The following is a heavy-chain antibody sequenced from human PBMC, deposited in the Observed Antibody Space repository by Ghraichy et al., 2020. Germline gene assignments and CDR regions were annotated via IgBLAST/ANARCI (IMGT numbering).Heavy chain of an antibody. D-gene: IGHD6-13*01. V-gene: IGHV4-59*01. Sequence: SETLSLTCTVSGGSISSYYWSWIRQPPGKGLEWIGYIYYSGSTNYNPSLKSRVTISVDTSKNQFSLKLSSVTAADTAVYYCAGGLAAAGINWFDPWGQGTLVTVSS. CDR1: GGSISSYY. CDR3: AGGLAAAGINWFDP. CDR2: IYYSGST. J-gene: IGHJ5*02.